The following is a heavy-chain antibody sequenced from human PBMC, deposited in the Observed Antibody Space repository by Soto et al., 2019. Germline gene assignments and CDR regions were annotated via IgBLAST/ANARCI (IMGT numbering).Heavy chain of an antibody. CDR3: TRACDSSPLDY. V-gene: IGHV3-15*01. D-gene: IGHD6-13*01. J-gene: IGHJ4*02. Sequence: GSLRLSCAASGFTFTSAWMTWVRQAPGKGLEWVGHIKSKADGETTHYAASVKGRFTISRDDSKSIAYLQMNSLKTEDTALYCCTRACDSSPLDYWGQGTRVTVSS. CDR1: GFTFTSAW. CDR2: IKSKADGETT.